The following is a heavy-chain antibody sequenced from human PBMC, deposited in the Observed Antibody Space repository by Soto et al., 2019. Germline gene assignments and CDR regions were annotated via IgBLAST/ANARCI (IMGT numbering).Heavy chain of an antibody. Sequence: SETLSLTCIVSGASISTGGYSWSWIRQPPGEGPEWIGYIYESGRTYYKPSLKSRASISMDKSRNQFSVRLTSVTAADTAVYFCARGDRYSGSFSDYFDPWGQGTLVNVSS. V-gene: IGHV4-30-2*01. CDR3: ARGDRYSGSFSDYFDP. D-gene: IGHD1-26*01. CDR2: IYESGRT. J-gene: IGHJ5*02. CDR1: GASISTGGYS.